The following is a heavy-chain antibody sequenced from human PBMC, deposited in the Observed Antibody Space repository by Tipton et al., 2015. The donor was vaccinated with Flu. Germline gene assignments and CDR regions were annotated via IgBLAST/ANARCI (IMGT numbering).Heavy chain of an antibody. CDR3: ARGARRYCYMDV. V-gene: IGHV3-7*01. CDR1: GFTFSSYW. J-gene: IGHJ6*03. Sequence: SLRLSCAASGFTFSSYWMSWVRQAPGKGLEWVANIKQDGSEKYYGDSVKGRFTISRDNAKNSLYLQMNSLRAEDTAVYYCARGARRYCYMDVWGKGTTVTVSS. CDR2: IKQDGSEK.